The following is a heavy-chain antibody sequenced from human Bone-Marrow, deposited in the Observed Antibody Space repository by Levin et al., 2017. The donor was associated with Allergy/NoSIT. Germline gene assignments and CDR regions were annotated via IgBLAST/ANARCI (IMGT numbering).Heavy chain of an antibody. J-gene: IGHJ4*02. Sequence: PLASVKVSCAASGFTFNDYTMHWVRQAPQRGLEWVSLISWDASTTYYADSVRGRFTISRDNSKNALYLQMNSLTTEDTALYYCAKDLSPRIAVTGNIEYWGQGTLVTVSS. V-gene: IGHV3-43*01. CDR1: GFTFNDYT. D-gene: IGHD6-19*01. CDR2: ISWDASTT. CDR3: AKDLSPRIAVTGNIEY.